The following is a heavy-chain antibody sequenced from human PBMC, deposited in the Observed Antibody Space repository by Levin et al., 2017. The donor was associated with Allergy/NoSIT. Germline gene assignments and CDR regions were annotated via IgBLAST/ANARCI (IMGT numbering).Heavy chain of an antibody. V-gene: IGHV4-34*01. D-gene: IGHD6-13*01. CDR1: GGSFSGYY. J-gene: IGHJ3*02. Sequence: SQTLSLTCAVYGGSFSGYYWSWIRQPPGKGLEWIGEINHSGSTNYNPSLKSRVTISVDTSKNQFSLKLSSVTAADTAVYYCAILGIAAASPSAFDIWGQGTMVTVSS. CDR2: INHSGST. CDR3: AILGIAAASPSAFDI.